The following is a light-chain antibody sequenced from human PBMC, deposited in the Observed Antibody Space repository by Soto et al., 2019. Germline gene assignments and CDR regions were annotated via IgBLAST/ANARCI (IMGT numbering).Light chain of an antibody. CDR2: LGF. Sequence: EMVRAYSPLALPVTPREAASISCRSSQSLLHTNGYNYLDWYLQKPGQSPQFLIYLGFNRSSGVPDRFSASGSGTDFTLKISRVEAEDVGVYYCMQALQTPRTFGQGTKV. CDR3: MQALQTPRT. J-gene: IGKJ1*01. CDR1: QSLLHTNGYNY. V-gene: IGKV2-28*01.